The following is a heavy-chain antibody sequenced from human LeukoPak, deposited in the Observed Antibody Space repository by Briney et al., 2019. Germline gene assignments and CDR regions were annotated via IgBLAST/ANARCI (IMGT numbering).Heavy chain of an antibody. CDR1: GGSISSSNYY. Sequence: SETLSLTCTVSGGSISSSNYYWGWIRQPPGKGLEWIGSIYYSGNTYYNPSLKSRVTISADTSKDQFSLKLTSVTAADTAVYYCAREGGRQWLVSGALDSWGQGTLVTVSS. CDR3: AREGGRQWLVSGALDS. D-gene: IGHD6-19*01. CDR2: IYYSGNT. J-gene: IGHJ5*01. V-gene: IGHV4-39*07.